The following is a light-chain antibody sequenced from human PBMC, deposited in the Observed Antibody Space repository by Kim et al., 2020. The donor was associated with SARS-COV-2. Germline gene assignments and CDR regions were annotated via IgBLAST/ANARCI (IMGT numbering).Light chain of an antibody. CDR1: SGNIVSNY. CDR2: DNN. V-gene: IGLV6-57*02. CDR3: QSFHSNNWV. Sequence: FMLTQPHSVSASPGKTVTISCTGSSGNIVSNYVQWYQQRPDSAPTTVIFDNNQRASGVPDRFSGSIDSSSNSASLTISGLKTEDEADYYCQSFHSNNWVCGGGTQLTVL. J-gene: IGLJ3*02.